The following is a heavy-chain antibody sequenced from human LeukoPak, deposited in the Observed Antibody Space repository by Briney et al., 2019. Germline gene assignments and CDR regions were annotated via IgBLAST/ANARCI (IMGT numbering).Heavy chain of an antibody. CDR2: IIPILGIA. Sequence: ASVKVSCKASGGTFSSYTISWVRQAPGQGLEWMGRIIPILGIANYAQKYQGRVTMTTDTSTSTAYMELRSLRSDDTAVYYCARDVDTATDQINDYWGQGTLVTVSS. CDR1: GGTFSSYT. V-gene: IGHV1-69*04. CDR3: ARDVDTATDQINDY. J-gene: IGHJ4*02. D-gene: IGHD5-18*01.